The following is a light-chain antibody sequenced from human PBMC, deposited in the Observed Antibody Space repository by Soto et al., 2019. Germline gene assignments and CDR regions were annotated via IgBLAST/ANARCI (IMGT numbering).Light chain of an antibody. V-gene: IGLV2-14*03. Sequence: QSALTQPASVSGSPGQSITISCTGTSSDVGGYNYVSWYQQHPGKAPKLIIYDVSNRPSGVSNHFSGSKSGNTASLTISGLLAEDEADYHCSSYTSSSTLVFGGGTKLTVL. CDR3: SSYTSSSTLV. J-gene: IGLJ2*01. CDR2: DVS. CDR1: SSDVGGYNY.